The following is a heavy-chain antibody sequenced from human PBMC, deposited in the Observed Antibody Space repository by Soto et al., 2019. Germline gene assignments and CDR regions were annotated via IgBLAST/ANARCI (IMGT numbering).Heavy chain of an antibody. J-gene: IGHJ6*02. CDR3: ASHQQLIPALYYYYYGMDV. CDR2: IIPIFGTA. V-gene: IGHV1-69*13. Sequence: SVKVSCKASGGTFSSYAISWVRQAPGQGLEWMGGIIPIFGTANYAQKFQGRVTITADESTSTAYMELSSLRSEDTAVYYCASHQQLIPALYYYYYGMDVWGQGTTVTVSS. D-gene: IGHD6-13*01. CDR1: GGTFSSYA.